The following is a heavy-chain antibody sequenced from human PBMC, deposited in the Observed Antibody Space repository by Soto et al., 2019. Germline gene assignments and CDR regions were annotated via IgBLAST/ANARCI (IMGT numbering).Heavy chain of an antibody. CDR1: GYSFTDFW. D-gene: IGHD2-21*01. CDR2: IYPDDSDT. J-gene: IGHJ4*02. Sequence: EVQLVQSGAEVKKPGESLKISCKGSGYSFTDFWIAWVRQMPGKGLEWMGIIYPDDSDTRYSPSFQGQVTISVDKSIRTAYLQWSSLKASDTAMYYCARHREVIEATRHYFDYWGQGALVTVSS. V-gene: IGHV5-51*01. CDR3: ARHREVIEATRHYFDY.